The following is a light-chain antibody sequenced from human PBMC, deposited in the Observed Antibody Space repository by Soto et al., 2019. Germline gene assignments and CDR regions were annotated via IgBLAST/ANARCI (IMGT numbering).Light chain of an antibody. Sequence: DIPMTQSPSSLSASVGDRVTITCQASQDISNYLNWYQQKPGKAPKLLIYDASTLETGVPSRFSGSGSGTDFTFTISSLQHEDIATYYCQQYDNLLFTFGPGTKVDIK. J-gene: IGKJ3*01. CDR3: QQYDNLLFT. V-gene: IGKV1-33*01. CDR2: DAS. CDR1: QDISNY.